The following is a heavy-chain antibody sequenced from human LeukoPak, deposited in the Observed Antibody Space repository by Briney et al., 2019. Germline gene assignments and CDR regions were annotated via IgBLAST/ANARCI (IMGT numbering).Heavy chain of an antibody. CDR2: IKEDGSLK. D-gene: IGHD3-3*01. J-gene: IGHJ4*02. CDR1: GFAFSTYW. V-gene: IGHV3-7*03. Sequence: GGSLRLSCATSGFAFSTYWMTWVRQAPGKGLEWVANIKEDGSLKYYVDSVKGRFTISRDNAKNSLYLQMSSLRVEDTAVYYCARDVLGRSGEQLDYWGQGTLVTVSS. CDR3: ARDVLGRSGEQLDY.